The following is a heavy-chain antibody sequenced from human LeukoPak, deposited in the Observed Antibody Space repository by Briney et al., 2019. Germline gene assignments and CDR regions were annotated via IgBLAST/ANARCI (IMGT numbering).Heavy chain of an antibody. CDR1: GYTFTSYA. Sequence: EASVKVSCKASGYTFTSYAMHWVRQAPGQRLEWMGWINAGNGNTKYSQKFQGRVTITRDTSASTAYMELSSLRSEYTAVYYCARAQSGPPVPQQLVPHYDYWGQGTLVTVSS. CDR2: INAGNGNT. CDR3: ARAQSGPPVPQQLVPHYDY. V-gene: IGHV1-3*01. D-gene: IGHD6-13*01. J-gene: IGHJ4*02.